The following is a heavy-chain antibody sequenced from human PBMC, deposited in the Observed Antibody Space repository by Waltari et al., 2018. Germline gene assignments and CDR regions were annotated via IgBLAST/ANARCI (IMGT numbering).Heavy chain of an antibody. V-gene: IGHV4-4*07. CDR3: ARDSNYDCSLRRLRSQYMDV. CDR2: IYTSGST. CDR1: GGSISSYY. Sequence: QVQLQESGPGLVKPSETLSLTCTVSGGSISSYYWSWIRQPAGKGLEWIGRIYTSGSTNYTPSLKSRVTMSVDTSKNQFSLKLSSVTAADTAVYYCARDSNYDCSLRRLRSQYMDVWGKGTTVTVSS. D-gene: IGHD3-3*01. J-gene: IGHJ6*03.